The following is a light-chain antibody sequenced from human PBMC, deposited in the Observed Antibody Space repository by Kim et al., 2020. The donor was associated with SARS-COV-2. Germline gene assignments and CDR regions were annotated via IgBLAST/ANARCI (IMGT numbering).Light chain of an antibody. V-gene: IGLV2-11*01. CDR2: DVS. J-gene: IGLJ1*01. Sequence: QSVTITCTGTSRHVGRYTYVSWYQKHPVKAPTLRIYDVSTRPSVVPDRFSGSKSGNTASLTISGLQAQDEADYYCCSYAVSYTFRVFGTGTKVTFL. CDR3: CSYAVSYTFRV. CDR1: SRHVGRYTY.